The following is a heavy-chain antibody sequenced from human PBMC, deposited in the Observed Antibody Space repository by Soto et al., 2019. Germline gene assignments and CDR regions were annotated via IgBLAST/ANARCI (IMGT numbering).Heavy chain of an antibody. CDR3: ARGLAPTIFGTVPTPNWFDP. J-gene: IGHJ5*02. V-gene: IGHV4-34*01. D-gene: IGHD3-3*01. CDR2: INHSGNT. Sequence: SETLSLTCAVDGGTVSGYYWTWIRQPPGKGLEWIGEINHSGNTNYNPSLRGRLTISLDTSKNQFSLRLSSVTSADTAVYYCARGLAPTIFGTVPTPNWFDPWGQGTLVTVSS. CDR1: GGTVSGYY.